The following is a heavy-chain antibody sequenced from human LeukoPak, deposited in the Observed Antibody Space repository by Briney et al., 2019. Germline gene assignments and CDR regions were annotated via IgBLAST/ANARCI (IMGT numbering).Heavy chain of an antibody. CDR2: ISGSGGST. CDR1: GFTFSTYA. V-gene: IGHV3-23*01. D-gene: IGHD6-6*01. CDR3: AKPDLTSSSSTFDY. J-gene: IGHJ4*02. Sequence: PGGSLRLSCAASGFTFSTYAMSWVRQAPGKGLEWVSGISGSGGSTYSADSVKGRFTISRDNSKNTLYLQMNSLRAEDTAVYYCAKPDLTSSSSTFDYWGQGTPVTVSS.